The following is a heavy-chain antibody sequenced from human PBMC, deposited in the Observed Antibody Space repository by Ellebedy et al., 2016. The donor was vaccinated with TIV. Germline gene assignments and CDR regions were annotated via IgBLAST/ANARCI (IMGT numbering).Heavy chain of an antibody. Sequence: SETLSLTXTVSGGSISSYYWSWIRQPPGKGLEWIGYIHYGGSTSYNPSLRSRVTISLDTSKNQFSLRLTSVTAADTAFYYCARVGVPANYHYYYIDVWGKGTTLTVSS. V-gene: IGHV4-59*13. CDR2: IHYGGST. CDR3: ARVGVPANYHYYYIDV. J-gene: IGHJ6*03. D-gene: IGHD2-2*01. CDR1: GGSISSYY.